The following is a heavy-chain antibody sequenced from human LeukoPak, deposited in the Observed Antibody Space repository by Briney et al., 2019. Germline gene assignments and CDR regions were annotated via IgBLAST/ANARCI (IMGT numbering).Heavy chain of an antibody. V-gene: IGHV6-1*01. CDR3: ARLRRYIKQATSGMDV. Sequence: SQTLSLTCAISGDSVSNNTAAWSWIRQSPSRGLEWLGRTYYRSKWYFDYAISVKSRIGIDPETSKNQVSLHLNSVTPEDTAVYYCARLRRYIKQATSGMDVWGQGITVTVSS. CDR2: TYYRSKWYF. CDR1: GDSVSNNTAA. J-gene: IGHJ6*02. D-gene: IGHD3-9*01.